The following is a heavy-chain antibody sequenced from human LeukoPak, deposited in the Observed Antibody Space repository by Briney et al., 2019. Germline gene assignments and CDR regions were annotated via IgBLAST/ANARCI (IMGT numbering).Heavy chain of an antibody. CDR3: ARDQHIVVVTAIGGAFDY. CDR1: GFTFSSYG. D-gene: IGHD2-21*02. Sequence: GGSLRLSCAASGFTFSSYGMHWVRQAPGKGLEWVAVISYDGSNKYYADSVKGRFTISRDNSKNTLYLQMNSLRAEDTAAYYCARDQHIVVVTAIGGAFDYWGEGTLVTVSS. CDR2: ISYDGSNK. V-gene: IGHV3-30*03. J-gene: IGHJ4*02.